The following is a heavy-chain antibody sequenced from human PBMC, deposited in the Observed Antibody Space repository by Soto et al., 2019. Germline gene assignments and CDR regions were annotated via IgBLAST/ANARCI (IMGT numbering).Heavy chain of an antibody. CDR1: GYTFNSYA. CDR3: ARGKSIAARPCDY. D-gene: IGHD6-6*01. J-gene: IGHJ4*02. Sequence: GATVKAFCKASGYTFNSYAINSVGQGTGQGLEWMGWMNPNSGNTNYAQKLQGRVTMTTDTSTSTAYMELRSLRSDDTAVYYCARGKSIAARPCDYWGQETLVTVSS. V-gene: IGHV1-18*01. CDR2: MNPNSGNT.